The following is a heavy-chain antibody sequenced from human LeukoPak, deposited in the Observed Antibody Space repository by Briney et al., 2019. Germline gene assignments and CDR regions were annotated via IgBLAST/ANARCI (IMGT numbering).Heavy chain of an antibody. V-gene: IGHV3-21*01. Sequence: NPGGSLRLSCAASGFNFNTYTMNWVRQAPGKGLEWVSSISSDSSYIYYADAVHGRFTVSRDNAKYSLYLQMNSLRAEDTAVYYCARRVRVELRHYYYYYMDVWGKGTTVTVSS. J-gene: IGHJ6*03. CDR2: ISSDSSYI. CDR3: ARRVRVELRHYYYYYMDV. CDR1: GFNFNTYT. D-gene: IGHD1-7*01.